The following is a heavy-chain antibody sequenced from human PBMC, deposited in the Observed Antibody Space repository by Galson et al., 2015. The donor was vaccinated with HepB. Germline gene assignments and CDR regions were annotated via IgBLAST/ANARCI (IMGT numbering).Heavy chain of an antibody. CDR3: TRDEAYSRFNP. J-gene: IGHJ5*02. D-gene: IGHD5-18*01. CDR2: IKEDGSAK. CDR1: GFTFSRAW. Sequence: SLRLSCAASGFTFSRAWMAWVRQAPGRGLEWVANIKEDGSAKNYVDSVRGRFTIFRDNAKNSLYLQMNSLRAEDTAVYYCTRDEAYSRFNPWGQGTLVTVSS. V-gene: IGHV3-7*03.